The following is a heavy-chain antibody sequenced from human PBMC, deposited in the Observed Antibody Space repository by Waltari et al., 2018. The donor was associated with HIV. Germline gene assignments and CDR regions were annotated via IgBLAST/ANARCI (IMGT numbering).Heavy chain of an antibody. D-gene: IGHD6-19*01. CDR3: ARGLGLTVAVAGIRPFDY. CDR1: VFSFGAPY. Sequence: EVRLVESGGALIQPGGSLRLSCVASVFSFGAPYLTWVRQAPGKGLEWVAIMFSGGSTYYADSVRGRVIISRDNSKNTLYLQMNSLTAEDTAIYYCARGLGLTVAVAGIRPFDYWGQGTLVTVSS. CDR2: MFSGGST. J-gene: IGHJ4*02. V-gene: IGHV3-53*01.